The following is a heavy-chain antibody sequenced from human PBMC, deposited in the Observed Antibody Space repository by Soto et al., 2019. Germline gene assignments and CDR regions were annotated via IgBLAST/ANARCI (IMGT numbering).Heavy chain of an antibody. J-gene: IGHJ4*02. Sequence: QLQLQESGPGLVKPSETLSLTCTVSGGSISSSNYYWGWIRQPPGKGLEWIGSIYYSGSTYYTPSLGRGDSIPLDTSKTQFSLKLSSVTAADTAMYYCARHPGAHCGGDCCSHRFDYWGQGTLVTVSS. V-gene: IGHV4-39*01. D-gene: IGHD2-21*02. CDR2: IYYSGST. CDR3: ARHPGAHCGGDCCSHRFDY. CDR1: GGSISSSNYY.